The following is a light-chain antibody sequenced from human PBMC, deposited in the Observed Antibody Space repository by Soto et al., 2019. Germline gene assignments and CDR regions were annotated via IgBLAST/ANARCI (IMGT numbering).Light chain of an antibody. CDR1: QSVSSN. CDR2: DAS. Sequence: EIVMTQSPVTLSVSPGERATLSCRASQSVSSNLAWYQHKPGQAPRLLIYDASTRATGVPARFSGSGSGTEFTLTISSLQSEDLAVYYCQQYYNRPPDFGGGTKVDIK. V-gene: IGKV3D-15*01. CDR3: QQYYNRPPD. J-gene: IGKJ4*01.